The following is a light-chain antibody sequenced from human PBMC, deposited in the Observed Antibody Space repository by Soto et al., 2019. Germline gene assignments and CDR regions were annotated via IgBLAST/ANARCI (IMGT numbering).Light chain of an antibody. CDR3: QHYDIWPLT. V-gene: IGKV3-15*01. CDR2: AAS. J-gene: IGKJ4*01. CDR1: QGIGDT. Sequence: EVVLTQSPATLSVSPGEGVTLSCRASQGIGDTLAWYQHKPGQAPRLLIYAASTRATGVPARFSGSGSGTEFTLTISDLQSEDFAVYFCQHYDIWPLTFGGGTKVDIK.